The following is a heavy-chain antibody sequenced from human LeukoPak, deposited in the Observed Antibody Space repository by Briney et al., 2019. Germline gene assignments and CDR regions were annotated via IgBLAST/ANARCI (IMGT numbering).Heavy chain of an antibody. CDR1: GFSFSSYA. Sequence: PGGALRLSCAAFGFSFSSYAMSWVRQAPGEGLEWVSAIICSGGSTYYADSVKGRFTISRDNSKNTLYLQMNSLRAEDTAVYYCAKGSRIAVAGNRNWFDPWGQGTLVTVSS. CDR2: IICSGGST. J-gene: IGHJ5*02. D-gene: IGHD6-19*01. CDR3: AKGSRIAVAGNRNWFDP. V-gene: IGHV3-23*01.